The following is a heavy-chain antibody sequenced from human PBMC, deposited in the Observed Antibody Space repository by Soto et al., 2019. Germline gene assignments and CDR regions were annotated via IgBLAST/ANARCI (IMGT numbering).Heavy chain of an antibody. CDR3: ARRLIRGVIDY. J-gene: IGHJ4*01. V-gene: IGHV4-30-2*01. D-gene: IGHD3-10*01. Sequence: PSETLSLTCAVSGGSISSGGYSWSWIRQPPGKGLEWIGYIYHSGSTYYNPSLKSRVTISVDTSKNQFSLKLSSVTAADTAVYYCARRLIRGVIDYWGHGTLVTVSS. CDR1: GGSISSGGYS. CDR2: IYHSGST.